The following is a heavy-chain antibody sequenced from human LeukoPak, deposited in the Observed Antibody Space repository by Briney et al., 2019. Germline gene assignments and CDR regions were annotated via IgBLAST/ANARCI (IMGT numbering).Heavy chain of an antibody. D-gene: IGHD6-19*01. V-gene: IGHV1-18*01. CDR1: GYTFTSYG. CDR3: ARARRSGWYEGFDY. Sequence: VDSVKVSCKASGYTFTSYGISWVRQAPGQGLEWMGWISAYNGNTNYAQKLQGRVTMTTDTSTSTAYMELRSLRSDDTAVYYCARARRSGWYEGFDYWGQGTLVTVSS. CDR2: ISAYNGNT. J-gene: IGHJ4*02.